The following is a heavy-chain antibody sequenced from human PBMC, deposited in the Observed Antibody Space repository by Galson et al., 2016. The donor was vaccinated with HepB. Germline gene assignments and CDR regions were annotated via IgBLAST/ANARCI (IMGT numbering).Heavy chain of an antibody. CDR3: ARDNDVYSFEF. CDR2: IKGDGRHT. D-gene: IGHD3-3*01. Sequence: SLRLSCAASGFTFSRHWMHWARQAPGKGLVWVSRIKGDGRHTVYADSVQGRFSISRDNAKNTLYLQMTRLRAEDTPVYYCARDNDVYSFEFWGQGTLVTVSS. J-gene: IGHJ4*02. CDR1: GFTFSRHW. V-gene: IGHV3-74*01.